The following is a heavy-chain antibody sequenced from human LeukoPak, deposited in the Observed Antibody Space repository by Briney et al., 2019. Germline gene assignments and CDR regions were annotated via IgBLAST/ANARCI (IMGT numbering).Heavy chain of an antibody. J-gene: IGHJ4*02. CDR1: GGSISSSSDY. CDR2: IYYSAKT. Sequence: SETLSLTCTVSGGSISSSSDYWDWIRQPRGKGLEWIGSIYYSAKTYYNPSLKSRLTISVDTSRNQFSLKLTSVTAADTAVYYCADDYGDWGQGTLVTVSS. D-gene: IGHD4-17*01. CDR3: ADDYGD. V-gene: IGHV4-39*07.